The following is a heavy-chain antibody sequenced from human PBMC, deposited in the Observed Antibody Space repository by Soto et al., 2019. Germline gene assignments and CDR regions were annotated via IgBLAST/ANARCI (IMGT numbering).Heavy chain of an antibody. J-gene: IGHJ4*02. D-gene: IGHD6-25*01. CDR3: ARIRAYSSASYYFDY. CDR2: IYPGDSDT. CDR1: GYTFATYY. Sequence: PGESLKISCQASGYTFATYYIGWVRQMPGKGLEWMGIIYPGDSDTRYSPSFQGQVTISADKSTSTAYLKWSTLKASDTAMYYCARIRAYSSASYYFDYWGQGTLVIVSS. V-gene: IGHV5-51*01.